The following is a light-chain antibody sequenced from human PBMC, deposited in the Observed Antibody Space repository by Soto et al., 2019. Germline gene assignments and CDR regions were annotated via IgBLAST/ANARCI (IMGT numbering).Light chain of an antibody. V-gene: IGKV1-39*01. Sequence: IQLNQAPSSLSASLCDRLAITCRASQSISSYLNWYQQKPGKAPKLLISAASILQSGVPSRFSGSGSGTDFTLTISNLQPEDFAGYYCQQTYSSPITFGQGTRLEIK. J-gene: IGKJ5*01. CDR2: AAS. CDR1: QSISSY. CDR3: QQTYSSPIT.